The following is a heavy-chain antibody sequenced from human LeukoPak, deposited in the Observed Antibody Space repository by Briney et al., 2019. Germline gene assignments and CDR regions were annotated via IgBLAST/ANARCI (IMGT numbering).Heavy chain of an antibody. D-gene: IGHD3-3*01. CDR1: GGSISSYY. CDR3: ARTSRPGRNFGVDY. CDR2: IYYSGST. V-gene: IGHV4-59*01. J-gene: IGHJ4*02. Sequence: PSETLSLTRTVSGGSISSYYWSWIRQPPGKGLEWIGYIYYSGSTNYNPSLKSRVTISVDTSKNQFSLKLSSVTAADTAVYYCARTSRPGRNFGVDYWGQGTLVTVSS.